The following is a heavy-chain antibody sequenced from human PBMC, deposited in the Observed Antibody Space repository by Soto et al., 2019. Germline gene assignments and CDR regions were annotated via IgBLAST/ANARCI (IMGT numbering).Heavy chain of an antibody. J-gene: IGHJ4*02. D-gene: IGHD4-4*01. Sequence: ASVKVSCKVSGYTLTELSMHWVRQAPGKGLEWMGGFDPEDGETIYAQKFQGIVTMTEDTSTDTAYMELSSLRSEDTAAYYCATVVSVTRPYYFDYWGQGTLVTVSS. CDR3: ATVVSVTRPYYFDY. V-gene: IGHV1-24*01. CDR2: FDPEDGET. CDR1: GYTLTELS.